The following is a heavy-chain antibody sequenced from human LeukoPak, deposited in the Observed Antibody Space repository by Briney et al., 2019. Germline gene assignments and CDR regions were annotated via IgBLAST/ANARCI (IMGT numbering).Heavy chain of an antibody. CDR3: VRDPSSVTLYFSDY. D-gene: IGHD4-11*01. J-gene: IGHJ4*02. V-gene: IGHV1-2*02. Sequence: ASVKISCKASGYTSRGNYIHWLRQAPGQGLEWMGWIDANNGDTKSAQKFQGRVTMSRDTSISTAYMDLSSLRPDDAAVYYCVRDPSSVTLYFSDYWGQGTLVTVSS. CDR2: IDANNGDT. CDR1: GYTSRGNY.